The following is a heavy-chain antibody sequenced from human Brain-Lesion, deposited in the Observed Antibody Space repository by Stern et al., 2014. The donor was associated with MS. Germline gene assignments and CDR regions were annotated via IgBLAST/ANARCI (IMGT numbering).Heavy chain of an antibody. CDR2: IHPSGSA. D-gene: IGHD5-18*01. CDR1: GGSISSGSDY. Sequence: QVQLVQSGPGLVKPSQTLSLTCTVSGGSISSGSDYWRWIRQPVGKGLEWIGRIHPSGSAFYPPSLKSRVTISTDTSMNQFSLELNSATAADTAIYYCASGYRIFDYWGQGILVTVSS. J-gene: IGHJ4*02. CDR3: ASGYRIFDY. V-gene: IGHV4-61*02.